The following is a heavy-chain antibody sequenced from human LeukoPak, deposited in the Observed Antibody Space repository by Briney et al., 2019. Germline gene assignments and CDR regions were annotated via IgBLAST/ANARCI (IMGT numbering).Heavy chain of an antibody. V-gene: IGHV3-23*01. CDR2: ISGSGGST. CDR3: AKLRFGELIDY. Sequence: GGSLRLSCAASGFTFSSYAMSWVRQAPGKGLEWVSGISGSGGSTYYADSVKGRFTISRDNSENTLYLQMNSLRAEDTAVYFCAKLRFGELIDYWGQGTLVTVFS. J-gene: IGHJ4*02. D-gene: IGHD3-10*01. CDR1: GFTFSSYA.